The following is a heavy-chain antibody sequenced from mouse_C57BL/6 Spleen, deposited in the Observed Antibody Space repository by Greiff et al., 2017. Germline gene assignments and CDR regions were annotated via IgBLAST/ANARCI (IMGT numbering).Heavy chain of an antibody. J-gene: IGHJ1*03. CDR1: GYTFTSYW. D-gene: IGHD2-1*01. Sequence: QVQLQQPGAELVKPGASVKLSCKASGYTFTSYWMHWVKQRPGQGLEWIGMIHPNSGSTNYNQKFKSKATLTVDKSSSTAYMQLSSLTSEDSAVYYCAVDGNYGYFDVWGTGTTVTVSS. V-gene: IGHV1-64*01. CDR3: AVDGNYGYFDV. CDR2: IHPNSGST.